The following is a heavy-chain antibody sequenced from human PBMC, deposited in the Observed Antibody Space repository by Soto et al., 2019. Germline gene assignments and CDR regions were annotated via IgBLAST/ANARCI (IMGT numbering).Heavy chain of an antibody. CDR3: AKDHRSPWPEMGFDH. V-gene: IGHV3-23*01. CDR2: ISGSGGST. D-gene: IGHD2-8*01. J-gene: IGHJ4*02. Sequence: PGGSLRLSCAASGCTFSSHAMSWVRQAPGKGLEWVSAISGSGGSTYYADSVKGRFTISRDNSKNTLYLQMNSLRAEDTAIYYCAKDHRSPWPEMGFDHWGQGTLVTVSS. CDR1: GCTFSSHA.